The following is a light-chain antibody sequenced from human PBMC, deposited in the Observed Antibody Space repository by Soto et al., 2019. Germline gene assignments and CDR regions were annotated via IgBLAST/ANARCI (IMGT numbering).Light chain of an antibody. CDR3: QQYEAVVT. Sequence: IVLTQSPGTLSLSPGERATLSCRASQSVTTQLAWYQQKPGQAPRLIIHGASSRATGVPDRITGSGSGTDFTLSISRLEPEDFAVYYCQQYEAVVTFGQGTKVDIK. CDR1: QSVTTQ. CDR2: GAS. J-gene: IGKJ1*01. V-gene: IGKV3-20*01.